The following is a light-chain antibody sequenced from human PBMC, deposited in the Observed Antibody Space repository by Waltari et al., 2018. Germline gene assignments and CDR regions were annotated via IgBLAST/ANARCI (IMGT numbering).Light chain of an antibody. CDR2: DVS. CDR1: SSDVGGYNY. J-gene: IGLJ2*01. Sequence: QSALTQPASVSGSPGQSITISCTGPSSDVGGYNYVSWYQPHPGKAPKIMIYDVSNRPSGVSNRFSGSKSGNTASLTISGLQAEDEADYYCSSYTSSSTPVVFGGGTKRTVL. V-gene: IGLV2-14*03. CDR3: SSYTSSSTPVV.